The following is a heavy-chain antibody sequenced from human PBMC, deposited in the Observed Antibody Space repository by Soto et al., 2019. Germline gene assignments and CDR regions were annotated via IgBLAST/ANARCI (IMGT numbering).Heavy chain of an antibody. CDR2: IYSGGST. D-gene: IGHD3-10*01. CDR1: GFTVSSNY. J-gene: IGHJ3*02. Sequence: GGSLRLSCAASGFTVSSNYMSWVRQAPGKGLEWVSVIYSGGSTYYADSVKGRFTISRDNSKNTLYLQMNSLRAEDTAVYYCARDRITMVRGDDAFDIWGQGTMVTVSS. CDR3: ARDRITMVRGDDAFDI. V-gene: IGHV3-66*01.